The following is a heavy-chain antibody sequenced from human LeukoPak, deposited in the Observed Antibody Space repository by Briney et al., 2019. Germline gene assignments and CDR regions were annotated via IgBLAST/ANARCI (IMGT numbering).Heavy chain of an antibody. Sequence: GGSLRLSCAASGFTFSSYGMHWVRQAPGKGLEWVAVISYDGSNEYYADSVKGRFTIYRDNSKNSLYLQMNSLRAEDTALYYCAKGYRTVDYWGQGALVTVSS. CDR1: GFTFSSYG. CDR2: ISYDGSNE. D-gene: IGHD1-14*01. J-gene: IGHJ4*02. CDR3: AKGYRTVDY. V-gene: IGHV3-30*18.